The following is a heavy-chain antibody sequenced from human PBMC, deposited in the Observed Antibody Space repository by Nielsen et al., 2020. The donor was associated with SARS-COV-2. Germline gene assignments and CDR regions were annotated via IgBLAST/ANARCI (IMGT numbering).Heavy chain of an antibody. CDR1: GGSISSSNW. D-gene: IGHD3-9*01. Sequence: SETLSLTCAVSGGSISSSNWWSWVRQPPGKGLEWIGEIYHSGSTNYNPSLKSRVTIPVDKSKNQFSLKLSSVTAADTAVYFCARDILTGYGIDYWGQGTLVTVSS. J-gene: IGHJ4*02. CDR2: IYHSGST. V-gene: IGHV4-4*02. CDR3: ARDILTGYGIDY.